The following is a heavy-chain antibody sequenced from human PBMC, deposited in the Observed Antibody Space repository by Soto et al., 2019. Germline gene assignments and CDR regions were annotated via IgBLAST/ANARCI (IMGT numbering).Heavy chain of an antibody. CDR3: VRVGTSVTTGDAFDI. CDR2: IRNKANSYTT. J-gene: IGHJ3*02. D-gene: IGHD4-17*01. V-gene: IGHV3-72*01. Sequence: PGGSLRLSCAASGFTFSDHYMDWVRQAPGKGLEWVGRIRNKANSYTTENAASVKGRFTISRDDSKNSLYLQMNSLKTEDTAVYYCVRVGTSVTTGDAFDIWGQGTLVTVSS. CDR1: GFTFSDHY.